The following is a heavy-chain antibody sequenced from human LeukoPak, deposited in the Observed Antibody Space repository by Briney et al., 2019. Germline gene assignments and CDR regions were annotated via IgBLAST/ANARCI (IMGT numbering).Heavy chain of an antibody. CDR3: ARGGIGSGYYLRPFDY. J-gene: IGHJ4*02. CDR2: SNHSGST. Sequence: SETLSLTCAVYGGSFSGYYWTWIRQPPGKGLEWIGESNHSGSTNYNPSLKSRVTISVDTSKNQFSLKLSSVTAADTAVYYCARGGIGSGYYLRPFDYWGQGTLVTVSS. V-gene: IGHV4-34*01. D-gene: IGHD3-22*01. CDR1: GGSFSGYY.